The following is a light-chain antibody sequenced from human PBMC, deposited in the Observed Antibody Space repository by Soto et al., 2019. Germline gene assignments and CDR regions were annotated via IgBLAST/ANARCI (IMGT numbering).Light chain of an antibody. CDR1: QSVANNY. Sequence: EIVLTQSPGTLSLSPGERATLSCRARQSVANNYLAWYQQKTRQAPRFLIYDASSRATGIPDRFSGSGSGTDFTLTISRLEPEDFAVYYCEQYGSTPLAVGGGTKVEIK. V-gene: IGKV3-20*01. J-gene: IGKJ4*01. CDR2: DAS. CDR3: EQYGSTPLA.